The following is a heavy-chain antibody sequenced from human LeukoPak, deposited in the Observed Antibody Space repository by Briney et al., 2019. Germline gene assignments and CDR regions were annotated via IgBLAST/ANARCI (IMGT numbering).Heavy chain of an antibody. D-gene: IGHD3-9*01. CDR2: IDPKKGGT. Sequence: ASVKVSCKASGYTFTGYYMHWVRQAPGQGLEWMGWIDPKKGGTNYAQKFQGRVTMTRDTSINTAYMELSRLRSDDTAVYYCARDKGWEETLQYFDHWRGDAFDIWGQGTMVTVS. J-gene: IGHJ3*02. CDR3: ARDKGWEETLQYFDHWRGDAFDI. CDR1: GYTFTGYY. V-gene: IGHV1-2*02.